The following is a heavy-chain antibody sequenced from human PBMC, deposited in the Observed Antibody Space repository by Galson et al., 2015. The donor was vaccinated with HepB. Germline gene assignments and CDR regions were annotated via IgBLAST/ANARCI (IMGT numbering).Heavy chain of an antibody. CDR2: INPESGGT. V-gene: IGHV1-2*02. J-gene: IGHJ4*02. Sequence: SVKVSCKASGYTFIGYYMHWLRQAPGQGLEWMGWINPESGGTNSAQKFQGRVTMTRDTSISTAYMELSSLRSDDTAVYYCARDGSLDYWGQGTLVTVSS. CDR3: ARDGSLDY. D-gene: IGHD1-26*01. CDR1: GYTFIGYY.